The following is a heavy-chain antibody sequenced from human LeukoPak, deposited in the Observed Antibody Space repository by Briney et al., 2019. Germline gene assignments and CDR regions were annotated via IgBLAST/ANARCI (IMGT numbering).Heavy chain of an antibody. CDR3: ARDSGYSGYDLRCDY. CDR1: GGTFSSYA. Sequence: SVKVSCKASGGTFSSYAISWVRQAPGQGLEWMGGIIPIFGTANYAQKFQGRVTITADESTSTAYMELSSLRSEDAAVYYCARDSGYSGYDLRCDYWGQGTLVTVSS. D-gene: IGHD5-12*01. V-gene: IGHV1-69*01. J-gene: IGHJ4*02. CDR2: IIPIFGTA.